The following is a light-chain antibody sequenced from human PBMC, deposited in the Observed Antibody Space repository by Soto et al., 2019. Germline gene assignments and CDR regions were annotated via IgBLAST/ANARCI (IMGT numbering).Light chain of an antibody. V-gene: IGKV1-39*01. CDR2: AAS. J-gene: IGKJ5*01. CDR1: HSVSRY. Sequence: DIRITQSPSSLSALVGDRVTITCRASHSVSRYLNCYQHKPGKAPKLLINAASNLRSGVPSRSSGSGSGTDFTLTIDGLQPEDFAVYYCQQSYITPPITFGQGTRLEIK. CDR3: QQSYITPPIT.